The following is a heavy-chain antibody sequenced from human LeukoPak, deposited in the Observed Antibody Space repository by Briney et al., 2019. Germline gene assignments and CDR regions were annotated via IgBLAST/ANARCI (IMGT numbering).Heavy chain of an antibody. D-gene: IGHD2-2*01. CDR2: INPDGRRT. V-gene: IGHV3-74*01. Sequence: PGGSLRLSCAASGFTFSNNWMHWVRQAPGKGLVWVSRINPDGRRTDYADSVKGRFTISRDNAKNTLYLQMNSLRVEDTAVYYCAREVEEVPTAMGVYHYYFMDVWGKGTTVTVSS. CDR3: AREVEEVPTAMGVYHYYFMDV. J-gene: IGHJ6*03. CDR1: GFTFSNNW.